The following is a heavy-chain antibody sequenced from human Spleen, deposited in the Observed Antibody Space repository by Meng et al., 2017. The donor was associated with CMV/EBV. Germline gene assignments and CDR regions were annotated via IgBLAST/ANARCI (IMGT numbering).Heavy chain of an antibody. D-gene: IGHD2-2*01. Sequence: SETLSLTCAVYGGSFSGYYWSWIRQPPGKGLEWIGEINHSGSTNYNPSLKSRVTISVDTSKNQFSLKLSSVTAADTAVYYCARGSVLIPAGVPDYWGQGTLVTVSS. J-gene: IGHJ4*02. CDR1: GGSFSGYY. CDR2: INHSGST. CDR3: ARGSVLIPAGVPDY. V-gene: IGHV4-34*01.